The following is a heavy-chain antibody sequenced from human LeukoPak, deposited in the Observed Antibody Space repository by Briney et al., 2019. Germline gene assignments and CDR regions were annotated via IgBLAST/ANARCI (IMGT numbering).Heavy chain of an antibody. J-gene: IGHJ3*02. V-gene: IGHV3-30*18. Sequence: PGGSLRLSCAASGFTFSSYGMHWVRQAPGKGLEWVAVISYDGSNKYYADSVKGRFTISRDNSKNTLYLQMNSLRAEDTAVYYCAKDLVLRDYVQGFSAFDIWGQGTMVTVSS. CDR1: GFTFSSYG. CDR2: ISYDGSNK. CDR3: AKDLVLRDYVQGFSAFDI. D-gene: IGHD2/OR15-2a*01.